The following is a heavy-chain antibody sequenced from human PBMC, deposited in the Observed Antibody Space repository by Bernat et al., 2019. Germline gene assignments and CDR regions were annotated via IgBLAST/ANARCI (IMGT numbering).Heavy chain of an antibody. CDR2: ISSSSSYT. J-gene: IGHJ4*02. CDR3: TTAGITMIVVDY. D-gene: IGHD3-22*01. V-gene: IGHV3-11*05. CDR1: GFTFSDYY. Sequence: QVQLVESGGGLVEPGGSLRLSCAASGFTFSDYYMSWIRQAPGKGLDWVSYISSSSSYTNYADSVKGRFTISRDNAKNSLYLQMNSLKTEDTAVYYCTTAGITMIVVDYWGQGTLVTVSS.